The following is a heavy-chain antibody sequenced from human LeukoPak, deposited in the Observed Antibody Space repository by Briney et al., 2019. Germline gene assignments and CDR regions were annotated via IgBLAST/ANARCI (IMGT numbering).Heavy chain of an antibody. V-gene: IGHV3-64*01. CDR1: GFTFSSYA. J-gene: IGHJ4*02. D-gene: IGHD3-10*01. CDR2: ISSNGGST. CDR3: AKLLMAMVRGVDIDC. Sequence: QSGGSLRLSCAASGFTFSSYAMRWVRQAPGKGLEYVSAISSNGGSTYYANSVKGRFTISRDNSKNTLYLQMNSLRAEDTAVYYCAKLLMAMVRGVDIDCWGQGTLVTVSS.